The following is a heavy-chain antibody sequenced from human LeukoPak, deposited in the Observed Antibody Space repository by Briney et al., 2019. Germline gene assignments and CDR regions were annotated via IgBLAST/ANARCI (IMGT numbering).Heavy chain of an antibody. CDR3: ARVVVPATLYNWFDP. D-gene: IGHD2-2*01. Sequence: ASVKVSCKASGYTFTGYFIHWVRQAPGQGLEWMGWISAYNGNTNYAQKLQGRVTMTTDTSTSTAYMELRSLRSDDTAVYYCARVVVPATLYNWFDPWGQGTLVTVSS. J-gene: IGHJ5*02. V-gene: IGHV1-18*04. CDR2: ISAYNGNT. CDR1: GYTFTGYF.